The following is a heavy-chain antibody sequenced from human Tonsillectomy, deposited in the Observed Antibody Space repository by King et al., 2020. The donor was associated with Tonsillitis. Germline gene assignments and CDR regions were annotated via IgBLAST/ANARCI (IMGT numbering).Heavy chain of an antibody. V-gene: IGHV3-30*04. Sequence: VQLVESGGGVVQPGRSLRLSCAASGFTFSNYAMHWVRQAPGKGLEWVAVISYDGSNTYYAHSVKGRFTISRDNSKNTLYLQMNSLRTEDTAVYSCARSPYETSGYCLYYRGQGTLVTVSS. D-gene: IGHD3-22*01. CDR3: ARSPYETSGYCLYY. CDR1: GFTFSNYA. J-gene: IGHJ4*02. CDR2: ISYDGSNT.